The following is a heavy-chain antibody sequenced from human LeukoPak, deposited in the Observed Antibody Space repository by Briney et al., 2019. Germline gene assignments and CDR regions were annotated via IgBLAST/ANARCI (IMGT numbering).Heavy chain of an antibody. Sequence: GGSLRLSCAVSGFTFSTYWMSWVRQAPGKGLEWVAHIKTDGSGKYYVDSVKGRFTISRDNAKNSLYLQMNSLRAEDTALYYCARDWNGSGSPNDFWGQGTLVTVSS. D-gene: IGHD3-10*01. CDR2: IKTDGSGK. J-gene: IGHJ4*02. V-gene: IGHV3-7*01. CDR1: GFTFSTYW. CDR3: ARDWNGSGSPNDF.